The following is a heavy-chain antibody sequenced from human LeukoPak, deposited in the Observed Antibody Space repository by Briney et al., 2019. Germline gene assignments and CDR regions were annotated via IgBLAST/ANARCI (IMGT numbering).Heavy chain of an antibody. Sequence: SETLSLTCAVYGGSFSGYYWSWIRQPPGKGLEWIGEINHSGSTNYNPSLKSRATISGDTSKTQFSLKLRSVTAADTAVYFCARVGLSYVINDWSRTGLGAYPTKYYYHMDGWGKGTTVTVSS. CDR1: GGSFSGYY. J-gene: IGHJ6*03. V-gene: IGHV4-34*01. CDR3: ARVGLSYVINDWSRTGLGAYPTKYYYHMDG. D-gene: IGHD5-18*01. CDR2: INHSGST.